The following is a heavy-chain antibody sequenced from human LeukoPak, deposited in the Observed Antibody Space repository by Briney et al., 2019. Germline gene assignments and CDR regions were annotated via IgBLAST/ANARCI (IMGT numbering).Heavy chain of an antibody. D-gene: IGHD3-10*01. CDR2: IYYSGST. J-gene: IGHJ4*02. Sequence: SETLSLNCTVSGGSISSGGCYWVWIRQPPGKGLEWIATIYYSGSTYYNPSLKSRVTISVDTSKNQFSLKLSSMTAADTAVYYCARLAQGSGSYGFDYWGQGTLATVSS. CDR3: ARLAQGSGSYGFDY. CDR1: GGSISSGGCY. V-gene: IGHV4-39*01.